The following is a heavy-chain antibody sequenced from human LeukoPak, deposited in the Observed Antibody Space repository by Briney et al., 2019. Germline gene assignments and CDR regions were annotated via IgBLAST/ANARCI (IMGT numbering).Heavy chain of an antibody. J-gene: IGHJ4*02. CDR2: TYYSGST. Sequence: SETLSLTCTVSGGSISSYYWSWIRQPPGKGLEWIGYTYYSGSTNYNPSLKSRVTISVDTSKNQFSLKLSSVTAADTAVYYCARLTPPFGAAAGSFDYWGQGTLVTVSS. CDR1: GGSISSYY. V-gene: IGHV4-59*08. D-gene: IGHD6-13*01. CDR3: ARLTPPFGAAAGSFDY.